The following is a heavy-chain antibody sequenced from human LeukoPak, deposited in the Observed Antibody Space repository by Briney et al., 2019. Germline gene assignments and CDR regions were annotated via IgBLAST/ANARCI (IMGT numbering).Heavy chain of an antibody. CDR2: INPNSGGT. CDR3: ARDVGNYYDSSGYYSDWFDP. CDR1: GYTFIGYY. V-gene: IGHV1-2*02. D-gene: IGHD3-22*01. Sequence: GASVKVSCKASGYTFIGYYMHWVRQAPGQGLEWMGWINPNSGGTNYAQKFQGRVTMTRYTSISTAYMELSRLRSDDTAVYYCARDVGNYYDSSGYYSDWFDPWGQGTLVTVSS. J-gene: IGHJ5*02.